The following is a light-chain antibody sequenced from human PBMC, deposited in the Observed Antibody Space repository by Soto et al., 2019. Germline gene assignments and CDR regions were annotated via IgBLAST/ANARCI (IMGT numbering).Light chain of an antibody. Sequence: QSVLIHSASVSGSPGQSVTISCAGTSSDVVGYNYVSCYQQHPGKAPKLMIYDVSNRPSGFSNRFSGSMSGNTASLTISGLQAEDEADYYCSSYTSSSTPPYVFGTGTKVTVL. CDR3: SSYTSSSTPPYV. CDR1: SSDVVGYNY. CDR2: DVS. J-gene: IGLJ1*01. V-gene: IGLV2-14*01.